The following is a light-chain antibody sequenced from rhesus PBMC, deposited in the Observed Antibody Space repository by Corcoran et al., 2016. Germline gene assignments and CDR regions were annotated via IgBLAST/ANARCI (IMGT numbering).Light chain of an antibody. CDR2: KTS. CDR3: LHYRRSPFT. J-gene: IGKJ3*01. V-gene: IGKV1-22*01. CDR1: QSISSW. Sequence: DIQMTQSPSSLSASVGDTVTITCRASQSISSWLDWYQQKPGKAPKLLIYKTSSLQSGVPSRFSGSGSGTDFTLTISILQPEDIATYYCLHYRRSPFTFGPGTKLDIK.